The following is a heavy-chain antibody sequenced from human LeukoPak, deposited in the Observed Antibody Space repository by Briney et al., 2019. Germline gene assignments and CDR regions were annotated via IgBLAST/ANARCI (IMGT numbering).Heavy chain of an antibody. V-gene: IGHV3-11*01. D-gene: IGHD6-13*01. Sequence: GGSLRLSCAASGFTFRDYYMSWIRQAPGKGLEWVSYITNSGSTIYYADSVKGRFTISRDNAQSSLYLQMNSLRAEDTAVYYCARETGDSSSWSDGFDIWGQGTMVTVSS. J-gene: IGHJ3*02. CDR3: ARETGDSSSWSDGFDI. CDR1: GFTFRDYY. CDR2: ITNSGSTI.